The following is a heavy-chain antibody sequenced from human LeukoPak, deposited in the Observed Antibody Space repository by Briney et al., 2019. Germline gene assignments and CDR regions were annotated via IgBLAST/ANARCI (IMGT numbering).Heavy chain of an antibody. J-gene: IGHJ4*02. CDR2: IYHTGST. CDR3: ARVPSTNYYDSSGYWGYFDY. D-gene: IGHD3-22*01. Sequence: SETLSLTCTDSGYSISSGYYWGWIRQPPGMGLEWIGSIYHTGSTYYNPSLKSRVTISVDTSKNQFSLKLSSVTAADTAVYYCARVPSTNYYDSSGYWGYFDYWGQGTLVTVSS. CDR1: GYSISSGYY. V-gene: IGHV4-38-2*02.